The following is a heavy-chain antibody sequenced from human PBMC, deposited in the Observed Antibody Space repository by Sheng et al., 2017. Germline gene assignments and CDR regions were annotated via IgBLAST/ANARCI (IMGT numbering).Heavy chain of an antibody. CDR3: ATFPLRAIAAQGN. D-gene: IGHD6-13*01. J-gene: IGHJ4*02. V-gene: IGHV3-23*01. CDR2: ISGSGGST. Sequence: EVQLLESGGGLVQPGGSLRLSCAASRFTFSSYAMSWVRQAPGKGLEWVSAISGSGGSTYYADSVKGRFTISRDNSKNTLYLQMNSLRAEDTAVYYCATFPLRAIAAQGNWGQGTLVTVSS. CDR1: RFTFSSYA.